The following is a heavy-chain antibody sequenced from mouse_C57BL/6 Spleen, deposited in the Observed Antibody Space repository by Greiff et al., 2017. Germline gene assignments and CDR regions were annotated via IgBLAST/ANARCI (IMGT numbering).Heavy chain of an antibody. J-gene: IGHJ3*01. CDR2: ISSGSSTI. D-gene: IGHD2-3*01. CDR3: ARDDGYTFAY. Sequence: EVHLVESGGGLVKPGGSLKLSCAASGFTFSDYGMHWVRQAPEKGLEWVAYISSGSSTIYYADTVKGRFTISRDNAKNTLFLQMTSLRSEDTAMYYCARDDGYTFAYWGQGTLVTVSA. CDR1: GFTFSDYG. V-gene: IGHV5-17*01.